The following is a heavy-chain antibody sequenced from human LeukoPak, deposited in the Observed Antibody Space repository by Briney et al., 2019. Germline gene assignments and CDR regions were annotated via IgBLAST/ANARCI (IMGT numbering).Heavy chain of an antibody. CDR1: GGTFSSYA. Sequence: ASVKVSCKASGGTFSSYAISWVRQAPGRGLEWMGGIIPIFGTANYAQKFQGRVTITADKSTSTAYMELSSLRSEDTAVYYCARAPSTPDIVVVPWFDPWGQGTLVTVSS. CDR2: IIPIFGTA. V-gene: IGHV1-69*06. D-gene: IGHD2-2*01. J-gene: IGHJ5*02. CDR3: ARAPSTPDIVVVPWFDP.